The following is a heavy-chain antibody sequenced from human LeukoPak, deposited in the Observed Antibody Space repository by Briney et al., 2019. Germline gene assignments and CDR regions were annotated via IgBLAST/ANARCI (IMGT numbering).Heavy chain of an antibody. D-gene: IGHD4-17*01. J-gene: IGHJ5*02. Sequence: GGSLRLSCAASGFTFSSCSMNWVRQAPGKGLEWVSSISSSSSYIYYADSVKGRFTISRDNAKNSLYLQMNSLRAEDTAVYYCASTYGDYAPYNWFDPWGQGTLVAVSS. CDR2: ISSSSSYI. V-gene: IGHV3-21*01. CDR3: ASTYGDYAPYNWFDP. CDR1: GFTFSSCS.